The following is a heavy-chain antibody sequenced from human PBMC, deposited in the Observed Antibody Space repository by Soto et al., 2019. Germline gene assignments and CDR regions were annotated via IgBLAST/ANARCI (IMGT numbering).Heavy chain of an antibody. J-gene: IGHJ6*03. Sequence: SQTLSLTCAISGDSVSSNSAASNWIRQSPSRGLEWLGRTYYRSKWYNDYAVSVKSRITINPDTSKNQFSLQLNSVTPEDTAVYYCARERLVRFYYYYYMDVWGKGTTVTVSS. V-gene: IGHV6-1*01. D-gene: IGHD6-6*01. CDR2: TYYRSKWYN. CDR3: ARERLVRFYYYYYMDV. CDR1: GDSVSSNSAA.